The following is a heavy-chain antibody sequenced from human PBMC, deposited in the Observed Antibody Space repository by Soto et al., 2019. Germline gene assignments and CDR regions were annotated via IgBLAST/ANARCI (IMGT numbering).Heavy chain of an antibody. CDR1: GGSFSTYY. V-gene: IGHV4-34*03. Sequence: SETLSLTCVVSGGSFSTYYYNWIRQSPGKGLEWIGEINHSGNNNYSPSLKSRVTMSLDTSKNQFSLQLNSVTPEDTAVYYCTTPRSSWYPVFDYWGQGTLVTVSS. D-gene: IGHD6-13*01. CDR2: INHSGNN. J-gene: IGHJ4*02. CDR3: TTPRSSWYPVFDY.